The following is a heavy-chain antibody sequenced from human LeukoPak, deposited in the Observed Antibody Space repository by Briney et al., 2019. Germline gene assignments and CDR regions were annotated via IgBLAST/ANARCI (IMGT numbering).Heavy chain of an antibody. J-gene: IGHJ5*02. CDR2: INPESGGT. D-gene: IGHD6-19*01. Sequence: ASVKVSCKASENIFTGYYIHWVRQAPGQGLVWMGRINPESGGTNYAQRFQGRVTLTRDTSTRTAYLELSSLTSDDTAVHYCATPPECSTGTCMSSWGQGTLVTVSS. CDR3: ATPPECSTGTCMSS. CDR1: ENIFTGYY. V-gene: IGHV1-2*06.